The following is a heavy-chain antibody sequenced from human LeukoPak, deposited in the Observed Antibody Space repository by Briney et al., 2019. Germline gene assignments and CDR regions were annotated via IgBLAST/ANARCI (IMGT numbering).Heavy chain of an antibody. J-gene: IGHJ4*02. CDR3: ARAGATLRYFEWQDY. D-gene: IGHD3-9*01. CDR2: IKQDGSEK. V-gene: IGHV3-7*01. Sequence: GGSLRLSCAASGFTFSSYGMHWVRQAPGRGLEWVANIKQDGSEKYYVDSVKGRFTISRDNAKNSLYLQMNSLRAEDTAVYYCARAGATLRYFEWQDYWGQGTLVTVSS. CDR1: GFTFSSYG.